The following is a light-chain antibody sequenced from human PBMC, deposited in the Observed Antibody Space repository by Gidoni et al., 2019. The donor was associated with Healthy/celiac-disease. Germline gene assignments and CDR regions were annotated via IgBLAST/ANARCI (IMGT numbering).Light chain of an antibody. CDR1: QSLLHSNGYNY. CDR3: MQALQTLLT. CDR2: LGS. Sequence: IVMTQSPVSLLVTPGEPASISCRSSQSLLHSNGYNYLDWYLQKPGQSPQLLIYLGSNRAAGVPDRFSGSGSGTDFTLKISRVEAEDVGVYYCMQALQTLLTFGGGTKVEIK. V-gene: IGKV2-28*01. J-gene: IGKJ4*01.